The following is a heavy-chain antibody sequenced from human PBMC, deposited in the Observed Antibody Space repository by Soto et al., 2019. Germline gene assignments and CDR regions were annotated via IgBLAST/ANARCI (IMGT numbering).Heavy chain of an antibody. D-gene: IGHD3-3*01. Sequence: GGSLRLSCAASGFTFSSYWMSWVRQAPGKGLEWVANIKQDGSEKYYVDSVKGRFTISRDNAKNSLYLQMNSLRAEDTAVYYCARGAEWLLYYYYYYMDVWGKGTTVTVSS. V-gene: IGHV3-7*04. CDR3: ARGAEWLLYYYYYYMDV. CDR1: GFTFSSYW. CDR2: IKQDGSEK. J-gene: IGHJ6*03.